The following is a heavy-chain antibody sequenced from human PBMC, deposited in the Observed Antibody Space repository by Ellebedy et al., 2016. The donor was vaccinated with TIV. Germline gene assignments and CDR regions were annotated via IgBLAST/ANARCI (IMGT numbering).Heavy chain of an antibody. CDR2: TWWDGSNK. CDR3: ARGSGGMTTHAFDF. CDR1: GFTFSNYG. Sequence: GESLKISCAASGFTFSNYGMHWVRQAPGKGLEWVALTWWDGSNKYYADSVKGRFIISRDNSKNTLYLQMNSLRAEDTAVYYCARGSGGMTTHAFDFWGQGTMVTVSS. D-gene: IGHD4-11*01. V-gene: IGHV3-33*01. J-gene: IGHJ3*01.